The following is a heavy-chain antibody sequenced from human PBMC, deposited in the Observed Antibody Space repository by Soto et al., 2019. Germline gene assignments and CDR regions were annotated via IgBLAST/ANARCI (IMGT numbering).Heavy chain of an antibody. CDR1: GGCMSSSSYY. J-gene: IGHJ4*02. CDR2: IYYSGST. V-gene: IGHV4-39*01. Sequence: SETLSLTCTVSGGCMSSSSYYWGWIRQPPGKGLEWIGSIYYSGSTYYNPSLKSRVTISVDTSKNQFSLKLSSVTAADTAVYYCARNYAFHYFDYWGQGTLVTVSS. CDR3: ARNYAFHYFDY. D-gene: IGHD1-7*01.